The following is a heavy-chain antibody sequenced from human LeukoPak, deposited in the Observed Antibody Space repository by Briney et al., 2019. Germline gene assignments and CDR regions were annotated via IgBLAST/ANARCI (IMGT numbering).Heavy chain of an antibody. CDR3: TTWLGAHFDF. D-gene: IGHD6-19*01. J-gene: IGHJ4*02. CDR1: GFTFSSYG. V-gene: IGHV3-23*01. Sequence: GGSLRLSCAASGFTFSSYGMSWVRQAPGKGLEWVSGISGGGGSTYYADSVMGRFTISRDNSKNTLFLQVNSLRAEDTAVYFCTTWLGAHFDFWGQGTLVTVSS. CDR2: ISGGGGST.